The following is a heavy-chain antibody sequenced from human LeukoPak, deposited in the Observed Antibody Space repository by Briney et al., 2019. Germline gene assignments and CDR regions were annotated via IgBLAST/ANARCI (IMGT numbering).Heavy chain of an antibody. CDR1: GFTVSSNY. Sequence: PGGSLRLSCAASGFTVSSNYMSWVRQAPGKGLEWVSVIYSGGSTYYADSVKARFTISRDNSKNTLYLQMNSLRAEDAAVYYCARAARFLEWLGYFDYWGQGTLVTVSS. D-gene: IGHD3-3*01. V-gene: IGHV3-66*02. CDR2: IYSGGST. CDR3: ARAARFLEWLGYFDY. J-gene: IGHJ4*02.